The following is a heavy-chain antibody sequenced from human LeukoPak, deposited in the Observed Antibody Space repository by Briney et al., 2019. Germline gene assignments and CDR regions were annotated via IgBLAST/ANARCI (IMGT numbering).Heavy chain of an antibody. CDR2: ISSSSSYI. CDR1: GFTFSSYS. J-gene: IGHJ1*01. Sequence: GGSLRLSCAASGFTFSSYSMNWVCQAPGKGLEWVSSISSSSSYIYYADSVKGRFTISRDNSKNTVYLQMNSLRAEDTAVYYCARDGSSRSLQYWGQGTLVTVSS. V-gene: IGHV3-21*04. CDR3: ARDGSSRSLQY.